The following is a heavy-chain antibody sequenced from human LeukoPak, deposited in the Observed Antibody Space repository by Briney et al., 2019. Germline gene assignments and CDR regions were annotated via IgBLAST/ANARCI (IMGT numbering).Heavy chain of an antibody. Sequence: PGRSLRLSCAASGFTFSSYGMHWVRQAPGKGLEWVAVIWYDGSNKYYADSVKGRFTISRDNSKNTLYLQMNSLRAEDTAVYYCARDGVIGFAFGIWGQGTMVTVSS. CDR1: GFTFSSYG. V-gene: IGHV3-33*01. J-gene: IGHJ3*02. D-gene: IGHD3-16*02. CDR2: IWYDGSNK. CDR3: ARDGVIGFAFGI.